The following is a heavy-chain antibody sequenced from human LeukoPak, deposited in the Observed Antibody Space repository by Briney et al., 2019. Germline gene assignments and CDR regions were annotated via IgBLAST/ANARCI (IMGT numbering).Heavy chain of an antibody. Sequence: SETLSLTCTVSGGSISSHYWSWIRQPPGKGLEWIGYIYYSGSTNYNPSLKSRVTISVDTSKNQFSLKLSSVTAADTAVYYCANRHYDFWSGYAPSWFDPWGQGTLVTVSS. CDR2: IYYSGST. V-gene: IGHV4-59*11. CDR3: ANRHYDFWSGYAPSWFDP. J-gene: IGHJ5*02. D-gene: IGHD3-3*01. CDR1: GGSISSHY.